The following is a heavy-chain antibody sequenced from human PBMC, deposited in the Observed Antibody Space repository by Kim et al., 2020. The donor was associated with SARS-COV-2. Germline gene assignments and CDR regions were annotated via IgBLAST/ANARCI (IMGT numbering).Heavy chain of an antibody. V-gene: IGHV4-59*09. D-gene: IGHD6-13*01. CDR3: ARGSTTWSY. J-gene: IGHJ4*02. CDR2: GST. Sequence: GSTNYNPSLKTRVTISVDTSKNQFSLRLSSVTAADTAVYYCARGSTTWSYWGQGTLVTVSS.